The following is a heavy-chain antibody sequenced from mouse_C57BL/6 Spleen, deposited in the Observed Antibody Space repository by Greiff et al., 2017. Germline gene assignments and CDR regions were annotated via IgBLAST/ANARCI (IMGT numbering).Heavy chain of an antibody. D-gene: IGHD2-4*01. V-gene: IGHV14-4*01. J-gene: IGHJ3*01. CDR1: GFNIKDDY. Sequence: EVKLVESGAELVRPGASVKLSCTASGFNIKDDYMHWVKQRPEQGLEWIGWIDPENGDTEYASKFQGKATITADTSSNTAYLQLSSLTSEDTAVYYCSIYYDYDRGFFFAYWGQGTLVTVSA. CDR2: IDPENGDT. CDR3: SIYYDYDRGFFFAY.